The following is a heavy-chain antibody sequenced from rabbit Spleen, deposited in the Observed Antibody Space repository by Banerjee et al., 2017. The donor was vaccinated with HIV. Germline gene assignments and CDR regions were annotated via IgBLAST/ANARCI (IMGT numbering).Heavy chain of an antibody. V-gene: IGHV1S45*01. CDR3: ARDLDAGAYYFDL. J-gene: IGHJ4*01. Sequence: QEQVKETGGGLVQPGGSLTLICTASGFSFSSGYDMSWVRQAPGKGLEWIGYIYSAIGYTYYASWAKGRFTISKTSSTTVTLQMTSLTGADTATYFCARDLDAGAYYFDLWGQGTLVTVS. D-gene: IGHD1-1*01. CDR2: IYSAIGYT. CDR1: GFSFSSGYD.